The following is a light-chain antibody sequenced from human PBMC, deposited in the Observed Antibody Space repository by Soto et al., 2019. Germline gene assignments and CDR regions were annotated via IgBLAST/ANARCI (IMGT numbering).Light chain of an antibody. CDR1: SSDVGGYNY. CDR2: DVS. Sequence: QSVLTQPASGSGSPGKAITISCTGTSSDVGGYNYVSWYQHHPGKAPKLIIYDVSNRPSGVSIRFSGSKSDNTASLTISGLQPEDEADYHCSSYTTSNTRQIVFGTGTKVTVL. CDR3: SSYTTSNTRQIV. J-gene: IGLJ1*01. V-gene: IGLV2-14*03.